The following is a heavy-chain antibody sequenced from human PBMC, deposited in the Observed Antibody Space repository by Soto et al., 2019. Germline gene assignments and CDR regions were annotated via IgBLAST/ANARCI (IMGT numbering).Heavy chain of an antibody. Sequence: SETLSLTCTVSGGSISSYYWSWIRQPPGKGLEWIGYIYYSGSTNYNPSLKSRVTISVDTSKNQFSLKLSSVTAADTAVYYCARAPFRNYDFWSGYSTRYYYYYYMDVWGKGTTVTVSS. J-gene: IGHJ6*03. CDR1: GGSISSYY. CDR2: IYYSGST. V-gene: IGHV4-59*01. D-gene: IGHD3-3*01. CDR3: ARAPFRNYDFWSGYSTRYYYYYYMDV.